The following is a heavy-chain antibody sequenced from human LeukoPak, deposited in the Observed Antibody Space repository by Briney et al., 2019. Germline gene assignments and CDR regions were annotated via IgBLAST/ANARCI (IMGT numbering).Heavy chain of an antibody. CDR1: GFTFTSSA. CDR2: IVVGSGNT. Sequence: EASVKVSCKASGFTFTSSAVQWVRQARGQRLEWIGWIVVGSGNTNYAQKFQERVTITRDMSTSTAYMELSSLRSEDTAVYYCAAGHTYYYGMDVWGQGITVTVSS. J-gene: IGHJ6*02. CDR3: AAGHTYYYGMDV. V-gene: IGHV1-58*01.